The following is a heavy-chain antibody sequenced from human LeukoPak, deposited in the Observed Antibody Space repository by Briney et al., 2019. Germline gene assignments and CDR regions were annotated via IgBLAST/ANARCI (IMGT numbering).Heavy chain of an antibody. CDR3: ARPSDSSGPLDY. Sequence: PSETLPLTCTVSGGSISSGDYYWSWIRQPPGKGLEWIGYIYYSGSTYYNPSLKSRVTISVDTSKNQFSLKLSSVTAADTAVYYCARPSDSSGPLDYWGQGTLVTVSS. V-gene: IGHV4-30-4*08. D-gene: IGHD3-22*01. J-gene: IGHJ4*02. CDR2: IYYSGST. CDR1: GGSISSGDYY.